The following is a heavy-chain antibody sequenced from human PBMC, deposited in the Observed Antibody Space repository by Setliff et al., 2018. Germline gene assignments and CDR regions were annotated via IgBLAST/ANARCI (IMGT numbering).Heavy chain of an antibody. CDR1: DDSISSRRYY. V-gene: IGHV4-61*01. J-gene: IGHJ1*01. Sequence: SETLSLTCSVSDDSISSRRYYWDWIRQPPGKGLEWIGFISYSGITTYNVSLKSRVSISVDTSKNQLSLTLSSVTAADTAVYYCVREGYSEYFQDWGRGTLVTVSS. CDR2: ISYSGIT. CDR3: VREGYSEYFQD. D-gene: IGHD1-1*01.